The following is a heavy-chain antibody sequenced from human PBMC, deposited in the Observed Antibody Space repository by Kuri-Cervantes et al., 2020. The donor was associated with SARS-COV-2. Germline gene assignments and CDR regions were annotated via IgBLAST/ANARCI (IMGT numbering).Heavy chain of an antibody. V-gene: IGHV4-30-2*01. D-gene: IGHD6-6*01. Sequence: SETLSLTCAVSGGSISSGGYSWSWIRQPPGKGLEWIGYMYHSGRSYYNPSLKSRVTISVDRSKNQFSLNLSSVTAADTAVYYCARAEAARLYYGMDVWGQGTTVTVSS. J-gene: IGHJ6*02. CDR3: ARAEAARLYYGMDV. CDR2: MYHSGRS. CDR1: GGSISSGGYS.